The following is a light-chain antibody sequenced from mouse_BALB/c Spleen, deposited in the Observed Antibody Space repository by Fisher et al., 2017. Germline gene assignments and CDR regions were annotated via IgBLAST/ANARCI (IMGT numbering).Light chain of an antibody. CDR3: QQWSSNPLT. CDR1: SSVSSSY. J-gene: IGKJ2*01. V-gene: IGKV4-79*01. Sequence: IVITQSPAIMSASPGERVTMTCSASSSVSSSYLYWYQQKSGSSPKLWIYSISNLASGVPARFSGSGSGTSYSLTINSMEAEDAATYYCQQWSSNPLTFGGGTKLEIK. CDR2: SIS.